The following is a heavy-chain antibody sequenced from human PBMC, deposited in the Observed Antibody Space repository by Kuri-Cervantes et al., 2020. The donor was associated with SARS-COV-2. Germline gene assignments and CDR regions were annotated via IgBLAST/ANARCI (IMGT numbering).Heavy chain of an antibody. CDR3: VRDGDHWSFDY. J-gene: IGHJ4*02. CDR2: INPDGSYT. CDR1: GFTFSSYA. V-gene: IGHV3-74*01. D-gene: IGHD1-1*01. Sequence: GRSLRPSCAASGFTFSSYAMSWVRQAPGKGLVWVSRINPDGSYTNNADSVKGRFTLSSDNAKNMLFLQMNSLRAEDTAVYYCVRDGDHWSFDYWGQGTLVTVSS.